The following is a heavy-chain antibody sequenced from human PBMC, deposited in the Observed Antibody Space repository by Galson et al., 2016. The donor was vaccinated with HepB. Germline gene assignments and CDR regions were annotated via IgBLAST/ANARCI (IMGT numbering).Heavy chain of an antibody. Sequence: SLRLSCAASGFTLNGLAVHWVRQASGKGLEWVGRMKSKTGNYATAYGASVKGRFTISRDDSTNTAYLQMNSLRTEDTAVYYCGELPYLIGDRAIRGDFNYWGQGTSVTVSS. J-gene: IGHJ4*02. CDR1: GFTLNGLA. D-gene: IGHD3-10*01. V-gene: IGHV3-73*01. CDR3: GELPYLIGDRAIRGDFNY. CDR2: MKSKTGNYAT.